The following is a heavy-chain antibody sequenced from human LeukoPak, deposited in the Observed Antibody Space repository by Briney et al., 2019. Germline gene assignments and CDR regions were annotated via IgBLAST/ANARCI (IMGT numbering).Heavy chain of an antibody. D-gene: IGHD2-2*01. J-gene: IGHJ4*02. CDR1: GYTFTSYA. Sequence: ASVKVSCKASGYTFTSYAMHWVRQAPGQRLEWMGWINAGNGNTKYSQKFQGRVTITRDTSASTAYMELSSLRSEDTAVYYCARGWGRYCSTTNCSRAFAYWGQGTLVTVSS. CDR2: INAGNGNT. V-gene: IGHV1-3*01. CDR3: ARGWGRYCSTTNCSRAFAY.